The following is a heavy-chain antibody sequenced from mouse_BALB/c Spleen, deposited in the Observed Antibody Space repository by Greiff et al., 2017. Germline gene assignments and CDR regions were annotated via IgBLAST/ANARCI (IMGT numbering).Heavy chain of an antibody. J-gene: IGHJ4*01. CDR1: GYTFSSYW. CDR2: ILPGSGST. CDR3: ARDGSSYDAMDY. V-gene: IGHV1-9*01. Sequence: VQLQQSGAELMKPGASVKISCKATGYTFSSYWIEWVKQRPGHGLEWIGEILPGSGSTNYNEKFKGKATFTADTSSSTAYMQLSSLTSEDSAVYYCARDGSSYDAMDYWGQGTSVTVSS. D-gene: IGHD1-1*01.